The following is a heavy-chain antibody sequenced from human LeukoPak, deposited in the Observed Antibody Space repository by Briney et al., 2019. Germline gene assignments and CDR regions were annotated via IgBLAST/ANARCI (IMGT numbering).Heavy chain of an antibody. CDR1: GFTFKSYG. CDR3: ARESTAAGTSEIDS. V-gene: IGHV3-33*01. D-gene: IGHD6-13*01. J-gene: IGHJ4*02. CDR2: IGYDGTGK. Sequence: GGSLRLSCAASGFTFKSYGMHWVRRAPGRGLEWVAVIGYDGTGKYYADSVKGRFTISRDNSKNTLYLQMNSLRADDTALYYCARESTAAGTSEIDSWGQGTLVTVSS.